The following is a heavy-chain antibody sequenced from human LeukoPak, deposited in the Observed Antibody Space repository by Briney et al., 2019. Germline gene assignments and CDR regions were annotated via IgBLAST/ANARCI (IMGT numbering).Heavy chain of an antibody. Sequence: GASVKVSCTASGYTFTSYGINWVRQAPGQGLEWMGWISADNGFPASAQNLQGRVTMTTDTSTNTAYMELRSLRSDDTAVYYCANLAGVVAGLDPWGQGTLVTVSS. CDR3: ANLAGVVAGLDP. V-gene: IGHV1-18*01. D-gene: IGHD6-19*01. J-gene: IGHJ5*02. CDR2: ISADNGFP. CDR1: GYTFTSYG.